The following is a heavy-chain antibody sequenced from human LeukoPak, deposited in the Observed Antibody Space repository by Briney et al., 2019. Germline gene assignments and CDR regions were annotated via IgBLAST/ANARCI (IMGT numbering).Heavy chain of an antibody. V-gene: IGHV5-51*01. CDR3: ARHKRRGYYYYYGMDV. CDR2: IYPGDSDT. Sequence: GESLKISCKGSGYSFTSYWIGWVRQMPGKGLEWMGIIYPGDSDTRYSPSFQGQVTISADKSISTAYLQWSSLKASDTAMYYCARHKRRGYYYYYGMDVWGQGTTVTVSS. J-gene: IGHJ6*02. CDR1: GYSFTSYW.